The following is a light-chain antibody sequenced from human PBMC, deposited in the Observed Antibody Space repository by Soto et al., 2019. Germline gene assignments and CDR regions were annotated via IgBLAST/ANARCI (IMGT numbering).Light chain of an antibody. Sequence: QSVLIQPPSASGTPGQRVTISCSGSTSNIGRNTVNWYQQLPGTAPRLLIYSNDQRPSGVPDRFSGSKSGTSASLAISGLQSEDEADYYCGAWDDSLDGVIFGGGTKVTVL. CDR2: SND. V-gene: IGLV1-44*01. CDR1: TSNIGRNT. CDR3: GAWDDSLDGVI. J-gene: IGLJ2*01.